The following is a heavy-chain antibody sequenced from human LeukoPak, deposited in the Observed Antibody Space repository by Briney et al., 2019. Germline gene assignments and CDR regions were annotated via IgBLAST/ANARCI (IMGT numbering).Heavy chain of an antibody. V-gene: IGHV3-30*03. D-gene: IGHD1-1*01. CDR2: ISYDGNSK. CDR3: AREVQLERLGFGKEGSAFDY. J-gene: IGHJ4*02. Sequence: GSLRLSCAASGFTFSRYGMHWVRQAPGKGLEWVAVISYDGNSKYYADSVKGRFTISRDNSKNTLYLKMSSLRAEDTAVYYCAREVQLERLGFGKEGSAFDYWGQGTLVTVSS. CDR1: GFTFSRYG.